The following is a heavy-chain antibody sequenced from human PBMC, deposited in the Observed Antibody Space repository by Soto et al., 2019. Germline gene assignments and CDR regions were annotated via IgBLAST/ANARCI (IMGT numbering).Heavy chain of an antibody. CDR3: ARLPSGNYYFFSGFDP. CDR2: ISPGASDT. V-gene: IGHV5-51*01. CDR1: GYSFTNYW. Sequence: GESLKISCRGSGYSFTNYWIGWVRQMPGKGLEWMGIISPGASDTRYSPSFQGQVTISADKSISTAYLQWSSLKASDTAMYYCARLPSGNYYFFSGFDPWGQGTLVTVSS. J-gene: IGHJ5*02. D-gene: IGHD1-26*01.